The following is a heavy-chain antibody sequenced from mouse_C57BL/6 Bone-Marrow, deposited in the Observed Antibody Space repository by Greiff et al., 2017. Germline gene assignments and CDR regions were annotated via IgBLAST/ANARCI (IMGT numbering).Heavy chain of an antibody. J-gene: IGHJ1*03. V-gene: IGHV1-85*01. CDR2: IYPRDGST. Sequence: QVQLKESGPELVTPGASVKLSCKASGYTFTSYDINWVKQRPGQGLEWLGWIYPRDGSTKYNEKFKGKATLTGDTSSSTAYMEIHSLTSEDSAVYFCAWYFDVWGTGTTVTVSS. CDR3: AWYFDV. CDR1: GYTFTSYD.